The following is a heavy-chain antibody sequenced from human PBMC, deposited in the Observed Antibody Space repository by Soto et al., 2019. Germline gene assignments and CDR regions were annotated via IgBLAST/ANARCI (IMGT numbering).Heavy chain of an antibody. CDR1: GGSFSGYY. CDR2: INHSGST. J-gene: IGHJ4*02. D-gene: IGHD3-10*01. CDR3: ARGIAEGGSGSRNDY. V-gene: IGHV4-34*01. Sequence: QVQLQQWGAGLLKPSETLSLTCAVYGGSFSGYYWSWIRQPPGKGLEWIGEINHSGSTNYNPSLKSRVTISVDTSKNQFSLKLSSVTAADTAVYYCARGIAEGGSGSRNDYWGQGTLVTVSS.